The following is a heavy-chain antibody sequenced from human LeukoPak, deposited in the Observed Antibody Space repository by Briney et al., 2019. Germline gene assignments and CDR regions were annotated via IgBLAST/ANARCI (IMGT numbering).Heavy chain of an antibody. CDR1: GYTLTGYY. D-gene: IGHD6-13*01. J-gene: IGHJ4*02. CDR2: INPNSGDT. Sequence: ASVKVSCKASGYTLTGYYMHWVRQAPGQGLEWMGWINPNSGDTNYAQKFQGRVTMTRDTSISTAYLELSSLRSDDTAVYYCARIKWAAANDWGRGTLVTVSS. V-gene: IGHV1-2*02. CDR3: ARIKWAAAND.